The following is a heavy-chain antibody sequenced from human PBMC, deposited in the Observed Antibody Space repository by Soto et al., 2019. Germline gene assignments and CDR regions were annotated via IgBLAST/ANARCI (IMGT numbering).Heavy chain of an antibody. CDR3: AKNQWGNVFDI. D-gene: IGHD3-16*01. V-gene: IGHV3-23*01. Sequence: EVQLLESGGGLVQPGGSLRLSCAASGFAFSSYDMTWARQAPGKGLEWVSTISKSGATPYYADSVRGRFTISRDNSKNTLHLQMNSLRAEDTALYYCAKNQWGNVFDIWGQGTMLTVSS. J-gene: IGHJ3*02. CDR1: GFAFSSYD. CDR2: ISKSGATP.